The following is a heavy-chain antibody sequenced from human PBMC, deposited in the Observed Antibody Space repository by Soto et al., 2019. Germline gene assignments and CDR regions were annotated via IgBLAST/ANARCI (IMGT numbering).Heavy chain of an antibody. CDR3: ARGYGDYAHFDS. CDR2: FYYSGST. V-gene: IGHV4-30-4*01. J-gene: IGHJ4*01. CDR1: GGSFNCRDCY. Sequence: QVQLQESGPGLVKPSQTLSLTCTVSGGSFNCRDCYWTWIRQPPGKGLEWIGYFYYSGSTYYNPSLRSRVTLSVDTSKNHFSVMLSSVTAADTAVYYCARGYGDYAHFDSWGHGNLVTVSS. D-gene: IGHD4-17*01.